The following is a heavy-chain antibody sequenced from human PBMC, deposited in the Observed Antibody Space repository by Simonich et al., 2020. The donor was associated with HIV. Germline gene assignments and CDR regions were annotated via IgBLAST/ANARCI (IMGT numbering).Heavy chain of an antibody. CDR3: ARGKPIQH. V-gene: IGHV3-30*07. CDR1: GFTFSSNA. J-gene: IGHJ1*01. Sequence: QVQLVESGGGVVQPGRSLRLSCAASGFTFSSNAMHWVRQAPGKGLEWVAIISYDEINKYYADSVKGRFTISRDNSKNTLYLQINSLRAEDTAVYYCARGKPIQHWGQGTLVTVSS. D-gene: IGHD3-3*01. CDR2: ISYDEINK.